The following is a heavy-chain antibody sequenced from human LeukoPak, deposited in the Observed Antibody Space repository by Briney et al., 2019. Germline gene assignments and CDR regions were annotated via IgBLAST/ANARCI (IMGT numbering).Heavy chain of an antibody. J-gene: IGHJ3*02. D-gene: IGHD1-1*01. CDR2: LSGSGITT. V-gene: IGHV3-23*01. CDR1: GFTFSNSA. CDR3: AKVKYNWNDGNAFDI. Sequence: GGSLRLSCAASGFTFSNSAMSWVRQAPGNGLEWVSTLSGSGITTYYADSVKGRFTISRDNSKNTPYLQMNSLRAEDTAVYYCAKVKYNWNDGNAFDIWGQGTMVTVSS.